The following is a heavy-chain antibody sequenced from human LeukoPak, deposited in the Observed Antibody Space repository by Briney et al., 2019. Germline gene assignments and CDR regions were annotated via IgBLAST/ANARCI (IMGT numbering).Heavy chain of an antibody. J-gene: IGHJ6*03. CDR2: INPSGGST. D-gene: IGHD3-10*01. Sequence: GASVKVSCKASGYTFTSYYMHWVRQAPGQGLEWMGIINPSGGSTSYAQKFQGRVTMTRNTSKSTAYMELSSLRSEDTAVYYCAREVASGSIRYYYMDVWGKGTTVTVSS. CDR3: AREVASGSIRYYYMDV. V-gene: IGHV1-46*01. CDR1: GYTFTSYY.